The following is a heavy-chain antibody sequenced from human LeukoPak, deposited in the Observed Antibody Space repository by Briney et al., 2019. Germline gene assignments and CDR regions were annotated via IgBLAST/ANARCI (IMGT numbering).Heavy chain of an antibody. Sequence: AGGSLRLSCAASGFTFSSYWMSWVRQAPGKGLEWVANIKQDGSEKYYVDSVKGRFTISRDNAKNSLYLQMNSLRAEDTAVYYCARDGPGCSSTSCYVFARGMDVWGQGTTVTVSS. J-gene: IGHJ6*02. CDR2: IKQDGSEK. CDR3: ARDGPGCSSTSCYVFARGMDV. CDR1: GFTFSSYW. D-gene: IGHD2-2*01. V-gene: IGHV3-7*01.